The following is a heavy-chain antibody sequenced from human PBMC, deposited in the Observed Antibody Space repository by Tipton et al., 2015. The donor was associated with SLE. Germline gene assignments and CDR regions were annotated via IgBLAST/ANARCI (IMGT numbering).Heavy chain of an antibody. J-gene: IGHJ3*02. Sequence: TLSLTCTVSGGSISSSTYYWAWIRQPPGKGLEWIGCLYFSGSTYYNPPLKSRVTISVDTSKNQFSLKLSSVTAADTAVYYCARLDIVVVGAATSAFDIWGKGTMVTVSS. V-gene: IGHV4-39*01. CDR1: GGSISSSTYY. CDR2: LYFSGST. CDR3: ARLDIVVVGAATSAFDI. D-gene: IGHD2-15*01.